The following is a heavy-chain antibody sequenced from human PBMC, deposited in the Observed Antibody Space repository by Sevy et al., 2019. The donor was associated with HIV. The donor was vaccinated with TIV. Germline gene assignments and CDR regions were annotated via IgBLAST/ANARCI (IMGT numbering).Heavy chain of an antibody. J-gene: IGHJ3*01. V-gene: IGHV4-61*02. Sequence: SETLSLTCSISGGSSRSGTYYWSWIRQPAGKGLEWIGRVHTSGRTNYNPSLKSRVTISVDTSKIQFSLRLRSVTAADTAVYYCAGEYSSGWYQAFDVWGQGTMVTVSS. D-gene: IGHD6-13*01. CDR3: AGEYSSGWYQAFDV. CDR2: VHTSGRT. CDR1: GGSSRSGTYY.